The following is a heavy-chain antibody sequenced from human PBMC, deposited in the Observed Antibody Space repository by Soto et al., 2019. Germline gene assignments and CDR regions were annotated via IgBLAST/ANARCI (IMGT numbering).Heavy chain of an antibody. CDR2: IIPIFAMA. Sequence: ETSVKVSCKASGGTFSSYSISWVRQAPGQGLEWMGGIIPIFAMANYAQKFQGRVTITADESTSTAYMELSSLRSEDTAVYYCAIYYYDSSGNHDYYGVDVWGQGTTVTV. D-gene: IGHD3-22*01. CDR3: AIYYYDSSGNHDYYGVDV. CDR1: GGTFSSYS. V-gene: IGHV1-69*13. J-gene: IGHJ6*02.